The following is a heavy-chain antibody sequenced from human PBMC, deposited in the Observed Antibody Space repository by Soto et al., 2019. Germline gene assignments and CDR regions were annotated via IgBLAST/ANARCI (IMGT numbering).Heavy chain of an antibody. Sequence: SGGSLRLSCTVSGFTFSSYSMNWVRQAPGKGLEWVSSISSSSSYIYYADSVKGRFTISRDNAKNSLYLQMNSLRAEDTAVYYCARTRWYYDSSGYPRNFQHWGQGTLVTVSS. CDR1: GFTFSSYS. V-gene: IGHV3-21*01. D-gene: IGHD3-22*01. CDR3: ARTRWYYDSSGYPRNFQH. CDR2: ISSSSSYI. J-gene: IGHJ1*01.